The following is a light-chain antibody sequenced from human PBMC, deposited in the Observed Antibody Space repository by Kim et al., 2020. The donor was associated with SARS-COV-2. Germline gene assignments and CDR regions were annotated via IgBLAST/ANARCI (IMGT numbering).Light chain of an antibody. J-gene: IGLJ3*02. V-gene: IGLV6-57*03. CDR3: QSYAQNNLWV. CDR2: ANN. CDR1: RCSIARKY. Sequence: KAVTIACTRSRCSIARKYVQWYQQRPGSAPTTVISANNKRPSGVPDRFSGSIDSSANSASLSISGLKTEDEADYFFQSYAQNNLWVFGVGTKLTVL.